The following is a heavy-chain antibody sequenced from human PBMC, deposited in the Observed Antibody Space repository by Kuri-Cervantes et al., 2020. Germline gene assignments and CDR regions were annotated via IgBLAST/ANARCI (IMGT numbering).Heavy chain of an antibody. Sequence: SETLSLTCTVSGGSISSGGYYWSWIRQHPGKGLEWIGYIYYSGSTYYNPSLKSRVTKSVDTSKNQFSLKLSSVTAADTAVYYCAREEGYCSSTSCYGFDYYYYGMDVWGQGTTVTVSS. CDR2: IYYSGST. D-gene: IGHD2-2*01. CDR1: GGSISSGGYY. CDR3: AREEGYCSSTSCYGFDYYYYGMDV. J-gene: IGHJ6*02. V-gene: IGHV4-31*03.